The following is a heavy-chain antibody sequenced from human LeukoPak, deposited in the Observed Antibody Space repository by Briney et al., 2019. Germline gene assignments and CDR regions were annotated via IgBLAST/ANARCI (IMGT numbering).Heavy chain of an antibody. Sequence: PGGSLRLSCAASGFTFSSYAMSWVRQAPGKVLEWVSAISGSGGSTYYADSVKGRFTISRDNSKNTLYLQMNSLRAEDTAVYYCAKEGLYGDYDFEYFQHWGQGPLVTVSS. CDR2: ISGSGGST. CDR1: GFTFSSYA. CDR3: AKEGLYGDYDFEYFQH. D-gene: IGHD4-17*01. J-gene: IGHJ1*01. V-gene: IGHV3-23*01.